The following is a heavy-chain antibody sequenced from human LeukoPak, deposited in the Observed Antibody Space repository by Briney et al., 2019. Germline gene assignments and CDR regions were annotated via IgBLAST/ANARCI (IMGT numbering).Heavy chain of an antibody. Sequence: PGGSLRLSCTGYEFGLTKYWISWVRQAPGKGLEWVSAISGSGGSTYYADSVKGRFTISRDNSKNTLYLQMNSLRAEDTAVYYCAKALRLVHLYWYFDLWGRGTLVTVSS. J-gene: IGHJ2*01. CDR3: AKALRLVHLYWYFDL. CDR1: EFGLTKYW. D-gene: IGHD6-19*01. CDR2: ISGSGGST. V-gene: IGHV3-23*01.